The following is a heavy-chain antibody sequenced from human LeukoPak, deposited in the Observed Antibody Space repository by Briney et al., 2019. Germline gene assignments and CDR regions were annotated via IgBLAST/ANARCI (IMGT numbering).Heavy chain of an antibody. D-gene: IGHD3-10*01. Sequence: GGSLRLSCAASGFTFSTYAMSWVRQAPGKGLEWVSTFSRSGGSTYYADSVKGRFTISRDKSKNTLYLQMNSLGVEDTAVYYCAKYYYDSGSYFDYWGQGTLVTVSS. CDR1: GFTFSTYA. CDR3: AKYYYDSGSYFDY. CDR2: FSRSGGST. V-gene: IGHV3-23*01. J-gene: IGHJ4*02.